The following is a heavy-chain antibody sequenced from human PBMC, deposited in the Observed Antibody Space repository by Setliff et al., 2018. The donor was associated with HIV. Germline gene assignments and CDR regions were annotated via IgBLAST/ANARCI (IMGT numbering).Heavy chain of an antibody. J-gene: IGHJ4*02. CDR1: GGSASNSRYY. D-gene: IGHD6-19*01. CDR3: ARGRRSSGWYVYH. V-gene: IGHV4-30-4*08. Sequence: TLSLTCTVSGGSASNSRYYWAWIRQPPGKGLEWIGYIYYNGNAYYYNPSLKSRTTISLDTSMNQFSLKLSSVTAADTAVYYCARGRRSSGWYVYHWGQGTLVTVSS. CDR2: IYYNGNA.